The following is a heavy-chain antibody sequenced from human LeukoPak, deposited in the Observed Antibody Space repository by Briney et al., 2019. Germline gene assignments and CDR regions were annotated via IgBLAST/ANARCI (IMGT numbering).Heavy chain of an antibody. V-gene: IGHV4-59*01. CDR1: GDSISNNN. CDR2: IYYSGST. Sequence: SETLSLTCTVSGDSISNNNWSWIRQPPGKGLEWIGYIYYSGSTNYNPFLKSRVTISVDTSKNQFSLKLSSVTAADTAVYYCARVYYSSSYDYWYFDLWGRGTLVTVSS. D-gene: IGHD6-13*01. J-gene: IGHJ2*01. CDR3: ARVYYSSSYDYWYFDL.